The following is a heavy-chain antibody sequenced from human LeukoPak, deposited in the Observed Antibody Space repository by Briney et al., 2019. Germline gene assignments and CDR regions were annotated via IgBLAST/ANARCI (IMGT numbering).Heavy chain of an antibody. CDR1: GFTFSSYS. V-gene: IGHV3-21*01. Sequence: KAGGSLRLXCAASGFTFSSYSMNWVRQAPGKGLEWVSSISSSSSYIYYADSVKGRFTISRDNAKNSLYLQMNSLRAEDTAVYYCARAFMGYYYYMDVWGKGTTVTVSS. CDR2: ISSSSSYI. CDR3: ARAFMGYYYYMDV. D-gene: IGHD3-10*01. J-gene: IGHJ6*03.